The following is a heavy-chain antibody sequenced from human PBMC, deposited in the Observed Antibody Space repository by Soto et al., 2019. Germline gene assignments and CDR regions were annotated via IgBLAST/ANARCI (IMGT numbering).Heavy chain of an antibody. CDR3: ARRRGEWQWLVRGQVDWFDP. Sequence: QITLKESGPTLVEPTQTLTLTCTFSGFSLSTSGVGVGWIRQPPGKALEWLALIYWNDDKRYSPSPKSRLTITRDTAKNQVVRTMNNMDPVDTAPYDCARRRGEWQWLVRGQVDWFDPRGQGRLVTGSS. CDR2: IYWNDDK. J-gene: IGHJ5*02. V-gene: IGHV2-5*01. D-gene: IGHD6-19*01. CDR1: GFSLSTSGVG.